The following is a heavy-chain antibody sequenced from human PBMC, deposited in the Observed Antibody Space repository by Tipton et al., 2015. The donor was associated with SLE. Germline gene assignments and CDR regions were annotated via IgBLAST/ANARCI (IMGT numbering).Heavy chain of an antibody. V-gene: IGHV4-59*11. J-gene: IGHJ4*02. CDR2: IYYSGST. Sequence: TLSLTCTVSGGSISSHYWSWIRQPPGKGLEWIGYIYYSGSTNYNPSLKSRVTISVDTSKNQFSLKLSSVTAADTAVYYCARSWEGRWELHLGIWVYWGQGTLVTVSS. D-gene: IGHD1-26*01. CDR1: GGSISSHY. CDR3: ARSWEGRWELHLGIWVY.